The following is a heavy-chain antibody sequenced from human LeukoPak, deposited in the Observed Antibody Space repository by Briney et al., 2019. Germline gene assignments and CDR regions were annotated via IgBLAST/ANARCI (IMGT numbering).Heavy chain of an antibody. CDR2: INPNSGGT. CDR1: GYTFTSYG. V-gene: IGHV1-2*02. J-gene: IGHJ4*02. Sequence: ASVKVSCKASGYTFTSYGISWVRQAPGQGLEWMGWINPNSGGTNYAQKFQGRVTMTRDTSISTAYMELSRLRSDDTAVYYCARDSGYDYVYFDYWGQGTLVTVSS. D-gene: IGHD5-12*01. CDR3: ARDSGYDYVYFDY.